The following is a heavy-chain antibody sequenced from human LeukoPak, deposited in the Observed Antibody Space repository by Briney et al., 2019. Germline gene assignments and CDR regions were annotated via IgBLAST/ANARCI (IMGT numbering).Heavy chain of an antibody. Sequence: SETLSLTCTVSGGSISSSSYYWGWIRQPPGKGLDWIGSIYYSGSTYYNPYLKSRVTISVDTSKNQFSLKLSSVTAADTALYYCARRFLEWLLDYWGQGTLVTVSS. D-gene: IGHD3-3*01. CDR2: IYYSGST. J-gene: IGHJ4*02. V-gene: IGHV4-39*01. CDR1: GGSISSSSYY. CDR3: ARRFLEWLLDY.